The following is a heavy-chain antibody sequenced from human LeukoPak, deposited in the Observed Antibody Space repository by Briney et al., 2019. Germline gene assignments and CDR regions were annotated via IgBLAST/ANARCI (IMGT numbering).Heavy chain of an antibody. V-gene: IGHV4-59*01. D-gene: IGHD3-3*01. CDR2: IYYSGGST. CDR1: GGSIITYY. CDR3: ARGSFWSGRFEY. Sequence: SETLSLTCTVSGGSIITYYWSWIRQPPGKGLEWIGYIYYSGGSTSYNPSLKSRVTISVDTSKNHFSLKLSSVTAADTAVYYCARGSFWSGRFEYWGQGTLVTVSA. J-gene: IGHJ4*02.